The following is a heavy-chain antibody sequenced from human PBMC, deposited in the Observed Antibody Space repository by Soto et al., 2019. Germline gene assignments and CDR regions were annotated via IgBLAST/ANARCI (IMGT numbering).Heavy chain of an antibody. CDR2: IYSGGST. Sequence: LRLSCAASGFTVSSTYMSWVRQAPGKGLEWVSVIYSGGSTNYADSVKGRFTISSHSSQNTLYLQMNSLRAEDTAVYYCARGGPDYYYYYYMDVWGKAPTVTVSS. V-gene: IGHV3-53*04. CDR1: GFTVSSTY. CDR3: ARGGPDYYYYYYMDV. J-gene: IGHJ6*03.